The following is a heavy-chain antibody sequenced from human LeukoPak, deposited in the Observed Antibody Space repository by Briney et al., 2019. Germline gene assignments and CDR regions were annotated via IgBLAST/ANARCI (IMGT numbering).Heavy chain of an antibody. Sequence: PSGTLSLTCTVSGASISSYYWTWIRQPPGKGLEWIGYIYYIGTTNYNPSLKSRVTISVDTSKNQFSLKLSSVIAADTAVYYCAGDRGSSWYDYWGQGTLVTVSS. CDR3: AGDRGSSWYDY. V-gene: IGHV4-59*01. CDR2: IYYIGTT. CDR1: GASISSYY. D-gene: IGHD6-13*01. J-gene: IGHJ4*02.